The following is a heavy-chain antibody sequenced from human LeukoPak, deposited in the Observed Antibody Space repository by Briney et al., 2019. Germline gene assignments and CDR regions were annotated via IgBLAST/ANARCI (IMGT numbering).Heavy chain of an antibody. Sequence: GGSLRLSCAASGFTFDDYGMSWVRQAPGKGLEWVSGINWNGGSTGYADSVKGRFTISRDNAKNSLYLQMNSLRAEDTALYYCARGQQWLVAYYYYTDVWGKGTTVTVSS. V-gene: IGHV3-20*04. D-gene: IGHD6-19*01. CDR3: ARGQQWLVAYYYYTDV. CDR2: INWNGGST. J-gene: IGHJ6*03. CDR1: GFTFDDYG.